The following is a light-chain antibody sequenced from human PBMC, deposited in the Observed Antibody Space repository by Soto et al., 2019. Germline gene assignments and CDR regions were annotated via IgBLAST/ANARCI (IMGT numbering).Light chain of an antibody. CDR1: ESVRDE. CDR3: QQRLSWPIT. V-gene: IGKV3-11*01. CDR2: DSS. J-gene: IGKJ5*01. Sequence: ETVFTQSPTTLSFSPGERATLCCRASESVRDELGWYQQKPGQAPRLLIFDSSNRATGIPARFSGSGYGTDFTLSISSLEPEDFAVYYCQQRLSWPITFGQGTRLEI.